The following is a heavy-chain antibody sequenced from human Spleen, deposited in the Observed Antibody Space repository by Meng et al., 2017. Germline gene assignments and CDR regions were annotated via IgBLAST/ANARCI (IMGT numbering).Heavy chain of an antibody. Sequence: ASVKVSCKASGYTFTSYGISWVRQAPGQGLEWMGWISAYNGNTNYAQKLQGRVTMTTDTSTSTAYMELRSLRSDDTAVYYCARFYYYDSSGYHGNYYYYYGMDVWGQGTMVTVSS. CDR2: ISAYNGNT. D-gene: IGHD3-22*01. CDR3: ARFYYYDSSGYHGNYYYYYGMDV. CDR1: GYTFTSYG. J-gene: IGHJ6*02. V-gene: IGHV1-18*01.